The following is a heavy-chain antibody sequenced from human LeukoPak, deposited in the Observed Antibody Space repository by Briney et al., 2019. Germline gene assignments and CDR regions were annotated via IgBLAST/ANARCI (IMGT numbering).Heavy chain of an antibody. V-gene: IGHV1-2*02. J-gene: IGHJ5*02. CDR2: INPNSGGT. CDR1: GYRFNVYY. D-gene: IGHD6-19*01. CDR3: ARSSRVAGSYNWFDP. Sequence: ASVKVSFKDSGYRFNVYYMDWVRQGQGQGGEGMGWINPNSGGTNYAQKFQGRVTMTRDTSISTAYMELSRLRSDDTAVYYCARSSRVAGSYNWFDPWGQGTLVTVSS.